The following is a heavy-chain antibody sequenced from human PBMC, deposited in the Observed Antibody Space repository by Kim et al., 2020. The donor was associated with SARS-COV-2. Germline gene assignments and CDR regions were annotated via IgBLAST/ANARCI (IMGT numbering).Heavy chain of an antibody. CDR3: ARAPKIYYYDSRGWFDP. V-gene: IGHV4-31*02. Sequence: LQGRVTISVETSKNQFSLKLSSVTAADTAVYYCARAPKIYYYDSRGWFDPWGQGTLVTVSS. J-gene: IGHJ5*02. D-gene: IGHD3-22*01.